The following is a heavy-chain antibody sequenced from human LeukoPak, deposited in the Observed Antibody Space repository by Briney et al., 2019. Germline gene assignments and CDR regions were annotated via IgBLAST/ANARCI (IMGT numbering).Heavy chain of an antibody. CDR2: ISSSSSYI. V-gene: IGHV3-21*01. J-gene: IGHJ6*03. CDR1: GFTFSSYS. CDR3: AREEYSSSSLYYYYYYMDV. D-gene: IGHD6-6*01. Sequence: PGGSLRLSCAASGFTFSSYSMNWVRQAPGKGLEWVSSISSSSSYIYYADSVKGRFTISRDNAKNSLYLQMNSLRAEDTAVYYCAREEYSSSSLYYYYYYMDVWGKGTTVTVSS.